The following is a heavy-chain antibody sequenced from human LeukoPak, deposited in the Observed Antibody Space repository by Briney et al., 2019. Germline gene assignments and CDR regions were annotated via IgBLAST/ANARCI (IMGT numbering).Heavy chain of an antibody. CDR2: IYYSGST. Sequence: SETLSLTCTVSGGSISSYYWSWIRQPPGKGLEWIGYIYYSGSTNYNPSLKSRVTISVDTSKNQFSLKLSSVTAEDTAVYYCARGGGGQQVGAYWGQGALVTVSS. J-gene: IGHJ4*02. D-gene: IGHD4-23*01. CDR1: GGSISSYY. CDR3: ARGGGGQQVGAY. V-gene: IGHV4-59*01.